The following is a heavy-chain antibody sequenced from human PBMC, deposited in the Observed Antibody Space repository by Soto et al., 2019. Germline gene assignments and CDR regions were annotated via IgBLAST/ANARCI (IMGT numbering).Heavy chain of an antibody. CDR2: ISAYNGNP. D-gene: IGHD5-18*01. CDR1: GYTFTSYG. Sequence: ASLKVSCKASGYTFTSYGISWVRQAPGQGLEWVGWISAYNGNPNYAQKLQGRVTMTTDTSTSTAYMELRSLRSDDTAVYYCAGLSVRGYSYGPCDAFDVWRQGTMATV. V-gene: IGHV1-18*01. J-gene: IGHJ3*01. CDR3: AGLSVRGYSYGPCDAFDV.